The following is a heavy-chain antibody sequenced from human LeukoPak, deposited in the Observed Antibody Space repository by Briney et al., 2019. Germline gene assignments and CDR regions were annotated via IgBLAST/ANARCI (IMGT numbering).Heavy chain of an antibody. CDR1: GYTFTSYY. Sequence: GASVKVSCKASGYTFTSYYMHWVRQAPGQGLEWMGIINPSGGSTSYAQKFQGRVTMTRDMSTSTVYMELSSLRSEDTAVYYCARVADYDSFTGGDLDYWGQGTLVTVSS. V-gene: IGHV1-46*01. CDR2: INPSGGST. CDR3: ARVADYDSFTGGDLDY. J-gene: IGHJ4*02. D-gene: IGHD3-22*01.